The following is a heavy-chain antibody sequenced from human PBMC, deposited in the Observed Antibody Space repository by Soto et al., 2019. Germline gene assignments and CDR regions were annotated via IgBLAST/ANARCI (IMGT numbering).Heavy chain of an antibody. J-gene: IGHJ4*02. V-gene: IGHV3-30*03. CDR1: GFTFSSYG. CDR3: ASSAKYYDTSIGGY. D-gene: IGHD3-22*01. Sequence: LRLSCAASGFTFSSYGMHWVRQAPGKGLEWVAVISYDGSNKYYADSVKGRFTISRDNSKNTLYLQMNSLRAEDTAVYYCASSAKYYDTSIGGYWGQGTLVTVSS. CDR2: ISYDGSNK.